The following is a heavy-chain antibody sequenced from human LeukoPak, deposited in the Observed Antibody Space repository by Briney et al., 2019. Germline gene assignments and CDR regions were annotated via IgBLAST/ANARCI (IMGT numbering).Heavy chain of an antibody. CDR3: ARPAGWEQETDAFDI. CDR2: IHPGDSDT. V-gene: IGHV5-51*01. CDR1: GYSFTSYW. D-gene: IGHD1-26*01. J-gene: IGHJ3*02. Sequence: GESLKISCKGSGYSFTSYWIVWVRQMPGKGLEWMGIIHPGDSDTRYSPSFQGQVTISADKSISTAYLQWSSLKASDTAMYYCARPAGWEQETDAFDIWGQGTMVTVSS.